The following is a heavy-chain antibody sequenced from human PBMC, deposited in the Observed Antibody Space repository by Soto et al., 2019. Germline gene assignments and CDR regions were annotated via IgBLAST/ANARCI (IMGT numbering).Heavy chain of an antibody. CDR3: AKDTRQHRITIFGVAPGPNDY. CDR2: ISGSGGST. CDR1: WLTGRNNY. D-gene: IGHD3-3*01. J-gene: IGHJ4*02. Sequence: PGGSLRLSCAVSWLTGRNNYWSWVLKAPGKGLEWVSAISGSGGSTYYADSVKGRFTISRDNSKNTLYLQMNSLRAEDTAVYYCAKDTRQHRITIFGVAPGPNDYWGQGTLVNVSS. V-gene: IGHV3-23*01.